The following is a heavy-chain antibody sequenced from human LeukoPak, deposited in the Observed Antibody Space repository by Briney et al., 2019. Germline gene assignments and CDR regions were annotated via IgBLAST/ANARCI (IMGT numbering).Heavy chain of an antibody. V-gene: IGHV4-59*01. Sequence: SETLSLTCTVSGGSISSYYGSWIRQPPGKGLEGIGYIYYSGSTNYNPSLKSRVTISVDTSKNQFSLKLSSVTAADTAVYYCARGKYSSSWRPAHYYYYYMDVWGKGTTVTVSS. J-gene: IGHJ6*03. CDR1: GGSISSYY. D-gene: IGHD6-13*01. CDR2: IYYSGST. CDR3: ARGKYSSSWRPAHYYYYYMDV.